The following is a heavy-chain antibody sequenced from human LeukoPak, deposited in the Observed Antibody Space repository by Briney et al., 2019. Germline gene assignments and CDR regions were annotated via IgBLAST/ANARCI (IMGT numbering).Heavy chain of an antibody. Sequence: GGSLRLSCAASGFTFSSYAMSWVRQAPGKGLEWVSAISANGDSKYYADSVKGRFTISRDNSKNTLSLQMNSLRAEDTAVYHCAKDGYAYYFRYWGQGSLVTVSS. J-gene: IGHJ4*02. D-gene: IGHD5-18*01. V-gene: IGHV3-23*01. CDR2: ISANGDSK. CDR1: GFTFSSYA. CDR3: AKDGYAYYFRY.